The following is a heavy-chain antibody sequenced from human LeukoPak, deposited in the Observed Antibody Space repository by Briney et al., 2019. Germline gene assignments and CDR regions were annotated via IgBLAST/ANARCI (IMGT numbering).Heavy chain of an antibody. D-gene: IGHD3-9*01. Sequence: PSETLSLTCAVYGGSFSGYYWSWIRQPPGKGLQWIGEINHSGSTNYNPSLKSRVTISVDTSKNQSSLKLSSVTAADTAVYYCARAHYDILTGYSFDYWGQGTLVTVSS. CDR3: ARAHYDILTGYSFDY. CDR2: INHSGST. J-gene: IGHJ4*02. V-gene: IGHV4-34*01. CDR1: GGSFSGYY.